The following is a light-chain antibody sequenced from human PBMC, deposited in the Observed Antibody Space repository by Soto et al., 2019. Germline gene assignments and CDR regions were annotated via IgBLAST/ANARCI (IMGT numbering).Light chain of an antibody. CDR1: IANIGRNY. CDR3: AAWDDTVNGLV. V-gene: IGLV1-47*01. Sequence: QSVLAQSPSASGSPGQGVTISCSGNIANIGRNYGYWYQQFPGTAPRLLIYRAEQRPSGVPDRFSGSKSGTSASLAISGLRSEDEAAYYCAAWDDTVNGLVFGGGTKVTVL. J-gene: IGLJ2*01. CDR2: RAE.